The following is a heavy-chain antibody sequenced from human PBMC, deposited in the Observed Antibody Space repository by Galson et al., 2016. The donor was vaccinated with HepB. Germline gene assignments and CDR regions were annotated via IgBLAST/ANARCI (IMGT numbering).Heavy chain of an antibody. Sequence: SLRLSCATSGFTFRNYWMSWVRQAPGKGLEWVANIRPDGNQIFYVDTVRGRFTVSRDNAQNTLYLQMNSLRADDTAVYYCARDDGDYSYSYWGQGTLVTVSS. CDR2: IRPDGNQI. CDR1: GFTFRNYW. V-gene: IGHV3-7*03. CDR3: ARDDGDYSYSY. D-gene: IGHD4-11*01. J-gene: IGHJ4*02.